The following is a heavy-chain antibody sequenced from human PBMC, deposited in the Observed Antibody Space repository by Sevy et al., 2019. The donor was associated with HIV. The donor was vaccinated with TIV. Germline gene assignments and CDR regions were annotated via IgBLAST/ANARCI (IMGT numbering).Heavy chain of an antibody. CDR1: GYTFTTYD. CDR2: MNPSRGNT. V-gene: IGHV1-8*01. CDR3: ARRRGFGGLLGLGY. Sequence: ASVKVSCRTSGYTFTTYDINWVRQATGQGLEWMGWMNPSRGNTGSAQKFQGRLTMTRDTSTSTAYMELSSLESQDTAVYYCARRRGFGGLLGLGYWGQGTLVTVSS. J-gene: IGHJ4*02. D-gene: IGHD3-10*01.